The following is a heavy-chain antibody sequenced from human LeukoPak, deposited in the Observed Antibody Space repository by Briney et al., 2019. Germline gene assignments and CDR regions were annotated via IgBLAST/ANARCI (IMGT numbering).Heavy chain of an antibody. CDR1: GFTFSSYA. V-gene: IGHV3-30*04. D-gene: IGHD1-26*01. CDR2: ISYDGSNK. Sequence: EGSLRLSCAASGFTFSSYAMHWVRQAPGKGLEWVAVISYDGSNKYYADSVKGRFTISRDNSKNTLYLQMNSLRAEDTAVYYCARDGPGGGSYYSDYWGQGSLVTVSS. J-gene: IGHJ4*02. CDR3: ARDGPGGGSYYSDY.